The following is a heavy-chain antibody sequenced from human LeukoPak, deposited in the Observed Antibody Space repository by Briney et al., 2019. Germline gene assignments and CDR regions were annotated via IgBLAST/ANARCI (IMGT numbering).Heavy chain of an antibody. Sequence: GASVNVSCKASVGTFSSYAISWGRQAPGQGLEWMGGIIPIFGTANYAQKFQGRVTITADESTSTAYMELSSLRSEDTAVYYCARPHYYYDFWSGPNYYYGMDVWGQGTTVTVSS. CDR2: IIPIFGTA. CDR1: VGTFSSYA. D-gene: IGHD3-3*01. J-gene: IGHJ6*02. V-gene: IGHV1-69*01. CDR3: ARPHYYYDFWSGPNYYYGMDV.